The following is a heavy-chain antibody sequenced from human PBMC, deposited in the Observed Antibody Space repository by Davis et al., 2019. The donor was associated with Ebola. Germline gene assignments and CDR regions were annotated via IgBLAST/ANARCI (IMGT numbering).Heavy chain of an antibody. CDR1: GGSISSSNW. V-gene: IGHV4-4*02. J-gene: IGHJ4*02. CDR3: ARAWPSRITIFGVVDDY. Sequence: PSETLSLTCAVSGGSISSSNWWRWVRQPPGKGLEWIGEIYHSGSTNYNPSLKSRVTISVDKSKNQFSLKLSSVTAADTAVYYCARAWPSRITIFGVVDDYWGQGTLVTVSS. CDR2: IYHSGST. D-gene: IGHD3-3*01.